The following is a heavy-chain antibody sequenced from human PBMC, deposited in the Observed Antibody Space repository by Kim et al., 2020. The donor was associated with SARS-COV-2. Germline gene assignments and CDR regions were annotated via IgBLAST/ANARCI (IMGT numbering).Heavy chain of an antibody. Sequence: GGSLRLSCAASGFTFSKYWMNWVRRGPGKGLVWVSRVKGDGTDINYADSVKGRFTISRDNAKSTVFLQMNSLRDEDTAVYYCARGSFKDGMDVWGQGTTVTVSS. V-gene: IGHV3-74*01. J-gene: IGHJ6*02. CDR3: ARGSFKDGMDV. CDR2: VKGDGTDI. CDR1: GFTFSKYW.